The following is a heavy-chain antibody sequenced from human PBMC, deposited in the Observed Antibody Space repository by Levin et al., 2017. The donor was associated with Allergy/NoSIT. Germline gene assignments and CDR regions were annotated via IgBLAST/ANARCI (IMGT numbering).Heavy chain of an antibody. CDR3: ARDSGYCSGGSCYYWYFDL. J-gene: IGHJ2*01. V-gene: IGHV1-3*01. D-gene: IGHD2-15*01. CDR2: INAGNGNT. CDR1: GYTFTSYA. Sequence: ASVKVSCKASGYTFTSYAMHWVRQAPGQRLEWMGWINAGNGNTKYSQKFQGRVTITRDTSASTAYMELSSLRSEDTAVYYCARDSGYCSGGSCYYWYFDLWGRGTLVTVSS.